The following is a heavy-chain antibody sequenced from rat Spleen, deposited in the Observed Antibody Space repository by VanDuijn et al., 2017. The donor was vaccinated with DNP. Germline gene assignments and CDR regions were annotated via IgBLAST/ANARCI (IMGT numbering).Heavy chain of an antibody. D-gene: IGHD1-9*01. V-gene: IGHV2-1*01. CDR2: IWSGGAT. J-gene: IGHJ4*01. Sequence: QVQLKESGPGLVQPSQTLSLTCTVSGFSLSSNNVHWVRQPPGKGLEWVGVIWSGGATDYNPALRSRRSISRATSKSQVFLKMNSLQTEDTAMYFCARYYGYNYYAMDAWGQGTSVTVSS. CDR3: ARYYGYNYYAMDA. CDR1: GFSLSSNN.